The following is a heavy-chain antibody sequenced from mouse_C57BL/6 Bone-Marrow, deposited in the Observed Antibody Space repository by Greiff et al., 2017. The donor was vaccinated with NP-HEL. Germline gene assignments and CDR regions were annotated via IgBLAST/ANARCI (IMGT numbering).Heavy chain of an antibody. D-gene: IGHD1-1*02. V-gene: IGHV1-47*01. CDR1: GYTFATYP. J-gene: IGHJ4*01. CDR2: FHPYNDDT. Sequence: VQLQQSGAELVKPGASVKMSCKASGYTFATYPIEWMKQNHGKSLEWIGNFHPYNDDTKYNEKFKGKATLTVEKSSSTVYLELSRLTSDDSAVYYCARGGYYAQGAMDYWGQGTSVTVSS. CDR3: ARGGYYAQGAMDY.